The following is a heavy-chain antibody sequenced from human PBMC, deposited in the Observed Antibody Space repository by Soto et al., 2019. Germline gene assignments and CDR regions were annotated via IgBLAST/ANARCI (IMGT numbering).Heavy chain of an antibody. Sequence: SVKVSCKASGGTFSSYAISWVRQAPGQGLEWMGGIIPIFGTANYAQKFQGRVTITADESTSTAYMELSSLRSEDTAVYYCARDKGYSSGWLYYYYYYGMDVWGQGTTVTVSS. CDR3: ARDKGYSSGWLYYYYYYGMDV. D-gene: IGHD6-19*01. J-gene: IGHJ6*02. CDR2: IIPIFGTA. V-gene: IGHV1-69*13. CDR1: GGTFSSYA.